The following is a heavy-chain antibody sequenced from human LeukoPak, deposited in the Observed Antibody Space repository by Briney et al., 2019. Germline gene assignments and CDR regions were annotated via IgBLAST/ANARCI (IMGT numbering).Heavy chain of an antibody. CDR3: ARDRGRYSNYVCYY. J-gene: IGHJ4*01. CDR2: INPNSGGT. V-gene: IGHV1-2*02. Sequence: ASVKVSCKASGYTFTGYYMHWVRQAPGQGLEWMGWINPNSGGTNYAQKFQGRVTMTRDTSISTAYMELSRLRSDDTAVYYCARDRGRYSNYVCYYWGQGALVTVSS. D-gene: IGHD4-11*01. CDR1: GYTFTGYY.